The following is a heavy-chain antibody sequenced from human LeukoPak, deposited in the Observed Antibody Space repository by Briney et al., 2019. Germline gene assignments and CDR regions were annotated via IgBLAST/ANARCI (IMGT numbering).Heavy chain of an antibody. V-gene: IGHV3-48*04. CDR2: ISRSATII. Sequence: PGESLRLSCAASGFTFSPYGMNWVRQAPGKGLEWISYISRSATIIHYADSVKGRFTISRDNAKNSLYLQMNSLRAEDTAVYYCARERWYYDSSGYCQYFDYWGQGTLVTVSS. CDR3: ARERWYYDSSGYCQYFDY. J-gene: IGHJ4*02. D-gene: IGHD3-22*01. CDR1: GFTFSPYG.